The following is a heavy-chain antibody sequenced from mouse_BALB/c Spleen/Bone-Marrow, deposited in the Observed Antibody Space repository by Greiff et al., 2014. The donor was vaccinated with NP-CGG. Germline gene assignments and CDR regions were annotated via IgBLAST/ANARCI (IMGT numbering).Heavy chain of an antibody. D-gene: IGHD2-4*01. CDR1: GFNIKDTY. V-gene: IGHV14-3*02. Sequence: VQLQQSGAELVKPGASVKLSCTASGFNIKDTYMHWVKQRPEQGLEWIGRIDPANGNTKYDPKFQGKATITADTSSNTAYLQLSSLTSEDTAVYYCANYECGWYFDVWGAGTTVTVSS. CDR2: IDPANGNT. CDR3: ANYECGWYFDV. J-gene: IGHJ1*01.